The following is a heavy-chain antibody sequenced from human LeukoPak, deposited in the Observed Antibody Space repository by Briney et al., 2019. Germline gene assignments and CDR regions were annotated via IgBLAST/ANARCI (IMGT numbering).Heavy chain of an antibody. CDR1: GGSISSYY. D-gene: IGHD3-16*01. CDR2: IYYSGSA. Sequence: PSETLSLTCTVSGGSISSYYWSWIRQPPGKGLEWIGYIYYSGSANYNPSLKSRVTISVDTSKNQFSLKLSSVTAADTAVYYCARHGGRLRHFEYWGQGTLVTVSS. J-gene: IGHJ4*02. CDR3: ARHGGRLRHFEY. V-gene: IGHV4-59*08.